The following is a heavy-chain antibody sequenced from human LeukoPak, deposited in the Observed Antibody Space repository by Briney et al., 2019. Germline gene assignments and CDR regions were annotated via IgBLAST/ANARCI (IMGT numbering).Heavy chain of an antibody. V-gene: IGHV4-4*02. CDR2: IYHSGST. D-gene: IGHD3-10*01. Sequence: SETLSLTCAVSGGSIRSSNWWSWVRQSPGKGLEWIGEIYHSGSTNYNPSLKSRVTISVDTSKNQFSLKLSSVTAADTAVYYCARRGSGSYYYWGQGTLVTVSS. CDR3: ARRGSGSYYY. J-gene: IGHJ4*02. CDR1: GGSIRSSNW.